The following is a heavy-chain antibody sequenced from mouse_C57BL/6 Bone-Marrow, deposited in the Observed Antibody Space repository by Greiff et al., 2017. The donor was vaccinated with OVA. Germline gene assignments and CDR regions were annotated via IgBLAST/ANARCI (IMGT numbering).Heavy chain of an antibody. Sequence: VQLQQSGPGLVQPSQSLSITCTVSGFSLTSYGVHWVRQSPGKGLAWLGVIWSGGSTDYNAAFISRLSISKDNSKSQVFFKMNSLQADDTAIYYCARLSWAYWGQGTLVTVAA. J-gene: IGHJ3*01. CDR1: GFSLTSYG. CDR2: IWSGGST. V-gene: IGHV2-2*01. CDR3: ARLSWAY.